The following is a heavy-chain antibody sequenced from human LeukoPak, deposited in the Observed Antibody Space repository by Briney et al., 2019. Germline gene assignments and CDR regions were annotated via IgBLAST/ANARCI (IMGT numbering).Heavy chain of an antibody. CDR1: GGSISSYY. CDR2: IYYSGST. Sequence: PSETLSLTCTVSGGSISSYYWSWIRQPPGKGLEWIGYIYYSGSTNYNPSLKGRVTISVDTSKNQFSLKLSSVTAADTAVYYCARLSGPYGDYHFDYWGQGTLVTVSS. V-gene: IGHV4-59*08. J-gene: IGHJ4*02. D-gene: IGHD4-17*01. CDR3: ARLSGPYGDYHFDY.